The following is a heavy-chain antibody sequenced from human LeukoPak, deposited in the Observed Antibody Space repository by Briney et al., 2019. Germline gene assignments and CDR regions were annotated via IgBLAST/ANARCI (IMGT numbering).Heavy chain of an antibody. V-gene: IGHV3-23*01. D-gene: IGHD3-3*01. J-gene: IGHJ4*02. CDR2: ISGSGGST. Sequence: GGSLRLSCAASGFTFSSYAMSWVRRAPGKGLEWVSTISGSGGSTYYTDSVKGRFTISRDNSKNTLYLQMNSLRAEDTAVYYCAKGIPIFGVARYYFDYWGQGALVTVSS. CDR1: GFTFSSYA. CDR3: AKGIPIFGVARYYFDY.